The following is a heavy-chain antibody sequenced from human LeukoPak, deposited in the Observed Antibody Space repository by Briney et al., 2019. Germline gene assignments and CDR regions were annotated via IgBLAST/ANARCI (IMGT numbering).Heavy chain of an antibody. J-gene: IGHJ4*02. CDR3: AREFCSSTNCYFDY. D-gene: IGHD2-2*01. Sequence: PGGSLRLSCAASRFTFSSYSMNWVRQAPGKGLEWVSSISSSSSYIYYADSVKGRFTISRDNAKNSLYLQMNSLRAEDTAVYYCAREFCSSTNCYFDYWGQGTLVTVSS. V-gene: IGHV3-21*01. CDR1: RFTFSSYS. CDR2: ISSSSSYI.